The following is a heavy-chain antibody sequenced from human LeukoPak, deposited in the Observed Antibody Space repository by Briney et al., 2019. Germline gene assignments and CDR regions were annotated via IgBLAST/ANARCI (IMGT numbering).Heavy chain of an antibody. J-gene: IGHJ5*02. CDR3: AVGPMRAPNWFDP. Sequence: ASVKVSCKASGYTFTSYGISWVRQAPGQGLEWMGWISAYNGNTNYAQKLQGSVTMTTDTSTSTAYLELRSVRSDDTAVYYCAVGPMRAPNWFDPWGQGTLVTVSS. CDR2: ISAYNGNT. CDR1: GYTFTSYG. V-gene: IGHV1-18*01.